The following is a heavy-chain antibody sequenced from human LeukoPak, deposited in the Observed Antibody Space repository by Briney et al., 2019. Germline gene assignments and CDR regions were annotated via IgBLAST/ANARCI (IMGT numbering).Heavy chain of an antibody. V-gene: IGHV3-15*01. Sequence: PGGSLRLSCGASGFTFSTYGMSWVRQAPGKGLEWVGRIKENSVGGTTDYAAPVQGRFTISRDDSKSTVYLDMSSLKTEDTGVYYCTAGLGLTNDDSWGQGTLVTVSS. D-gene: IGHD2-8*01. CDR1: GFTFSTYG. CDR2: IKENSVGGTT. CDR3: TAGLGLTNDDS. J-gene: IGHJ4*02.